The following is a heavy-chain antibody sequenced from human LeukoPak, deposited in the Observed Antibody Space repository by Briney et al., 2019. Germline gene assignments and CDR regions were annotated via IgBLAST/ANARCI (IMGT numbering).Heavy chain of an antibody. D-gene: IGHD2-21*01. V-gene: IGHV3-11*01. CDR2: ISSSGTTI. CDR3: ATTGLLGDIP. Sequence: PGGSLRLSCAASGFTFSDHYMSWIRQTPGKGLEWVSYISSSGTTIYYADSVKGRFTISRDNAKNSLYLQMNSLRAEDTAVYYCATTGLLGDIPWGQGTLVTVSS. J-gene: IGHJ5*02. CDR1: GFTFSDHY.